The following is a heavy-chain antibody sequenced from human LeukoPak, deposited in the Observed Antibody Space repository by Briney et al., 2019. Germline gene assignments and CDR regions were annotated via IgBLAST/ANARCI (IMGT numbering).Heavy chain of an antibody. D-gene: IGHD2-2*01. CDR3: ALSTSCSTRRAARCYYYYYMDV. CDR2: IWYDGSNK. CDR1: GFTFSSYG. V-gene: IGHV3-33*01. Sequence: GRSLRLSCAASGFTFSSYGMHWVRQAPGKGLEWVAVIWYDGSNKYYADSVKGRFTISRDNSKNTLYLQMNSLRAEDTAVYYCALSTSCSTRRAARCYYYYYMDVWGKGTTVAVSS. J-gene: IGHJ6*03.